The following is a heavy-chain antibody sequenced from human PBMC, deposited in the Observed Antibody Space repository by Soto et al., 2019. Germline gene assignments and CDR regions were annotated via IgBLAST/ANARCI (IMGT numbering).Heavy chain of an antibody. CDR2: IYYTGIT. CDR1: GGSISRDGYY. V-gene: IGHV4-31*03. CDR3: AGGTSSWFDY. D-gene: IGHD6-13*01. Sequence: PSETLSLTCTVSGGSISRDGYYWTWIRQHPGKGLEWIGYIYYTGITHHNPSFKSRVTISIDTSNNQFSLTVNSVTAADAAVYYCAGGTSSWFDYWGQGTRVTVSS. J-gene: IGHJ4*02.